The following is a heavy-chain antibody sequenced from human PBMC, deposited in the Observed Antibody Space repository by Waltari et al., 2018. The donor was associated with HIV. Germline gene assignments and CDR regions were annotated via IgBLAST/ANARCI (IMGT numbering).Heavy chain of an antibody. V-gene: IGHV3-53*01. J-gene: IGHJ4*02. D-gene: IGHD5-12*01. CDR1: EFTVSSNN. CDR2: IYSGGST. CDR3: ARDPEMATKWGY. Sequence: VQLVESGGGLIQPGRSMRLSCAASEFTVSSNNIRWFRQAPGKGLEWVSVIYSGGSTYYADAVKGRFTISRDNSKNTLYLQMNSLRAEDTAVYYCARDPEMATKWGYWGQGTLVTVSS.